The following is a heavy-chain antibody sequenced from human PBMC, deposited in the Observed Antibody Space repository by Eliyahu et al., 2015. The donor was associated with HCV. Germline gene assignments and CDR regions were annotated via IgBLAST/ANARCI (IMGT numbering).Heavy chain of an antibody. J-gene: IGHJ3*02. D-gene: IGHD2-15*01. CDR2: IFHSGST. CDR3: ARPLCSGAYCYDDAFDI. Sequence: QLQLQESGPGLVKPSETLSLTCXVSGXSIRXXXYYXGWIRQPPGRGLEWIGSIFHSGSTFYNPSLKSRVTISIDTPKNQFSLNLTSVTAADTAVYYCARPLCSGAYCYDDAFDIWGQGTMVTVSS. V-gene: IGHV4-39*07. CDR1: GXSIRXXXYY.